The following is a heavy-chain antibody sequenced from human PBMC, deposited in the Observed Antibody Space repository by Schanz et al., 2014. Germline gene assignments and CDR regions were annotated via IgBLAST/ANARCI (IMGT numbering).Heavy chain of an antibody. CDR2: ISYSGST. D-gene: IGHD6-6*01. CDR3: ARRIAARSGVGYDYHYGMDV. V-gene: IGHV4-59*01. Sequence: QVQLQESGPGLVKPSETLSLNCRISGSINSYYWSWIRQPPGKGLEWIGYISYSGSTNYNPSLRXXVPISLDRSRNQFSLNLRTVTAADTAIYYCARRIAARSGVGYDYHYGMDVWGQGTTVIVSS. CDR1: GSINSYY. J-gene: IGHJ6*02.